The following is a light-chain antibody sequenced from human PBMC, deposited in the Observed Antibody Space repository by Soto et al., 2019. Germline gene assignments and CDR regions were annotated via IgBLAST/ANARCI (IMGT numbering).Light chain of an antibody. J-gene: IGKJ1*01. V-gene: IGKV3-20*01. Sequence: EIVFTQCPGTLSVSPGKRAALCFXXSQSVTSSYLAWYQQKPGQAPRLIXYGASSRATGIPDRFSGSGSGTDFTLTISRLEPEDFAVYYCQQYGSSPPWTFGQGTKVDIK. CDR2: GAS. CDR3: QQYGSSPPWT. CDR1: QSVTSSY.